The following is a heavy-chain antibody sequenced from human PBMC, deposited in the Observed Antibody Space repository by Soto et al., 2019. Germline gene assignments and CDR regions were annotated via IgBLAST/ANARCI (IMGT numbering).Heavy chain of an antibody. CDR3: AKGSLGATTFTDYYYYGLDV. D-gene: IGHD1-26*01. V-gene: IGHV3-23*01. CDR1: GFTFSTYA. CDR2: ISGGGGST. J-gene: IGHJ6*02. Sequence: PGGSLRLSCAASGFTFSTYAMNWVRQAPGKGLEWVSAISGGGGSTYYADSVKGRVTSSRDNSQNTLYLQMNSLRADDTAVYYCAKGSLGATTFTDYYYYGLDVWGQGTTVTVSS.